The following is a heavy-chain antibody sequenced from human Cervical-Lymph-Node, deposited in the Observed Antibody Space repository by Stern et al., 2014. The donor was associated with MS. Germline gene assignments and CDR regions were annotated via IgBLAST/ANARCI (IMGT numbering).Heavy chain of an antibody. J-gene: IGHJ4*02. D-gene: IGHD5-18*01. V-gene: IGHV3-48*02. CDR1: GFAFSAST. CDR2: ISSSSRGI. Sequence: EMQLVESGGGLVQPGGSLRLSCAASGFAFSASTMNWVRQAPGRGLEWVSYISSSSRGIYYAGSVKGRFTISSDNATNSLYLQINSLRDEDAAVYYCASRGNIYGWVYWGQGTLVTVSS. CDR3: ASRGNIYGWVY.